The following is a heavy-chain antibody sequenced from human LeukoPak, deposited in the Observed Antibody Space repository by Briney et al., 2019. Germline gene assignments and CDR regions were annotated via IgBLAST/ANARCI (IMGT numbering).Heavy chain of an antibody. CDR3: AKDSHGYSVDWAFDI. D-gene: IGHD3-22*01. CDR1: GLTISSYW. Sequence: PGGSLRLSCAASGLTISSYWMHWVRQAPGKGLEWVSGISWNSGSIGYADSVKGRFTISRDNAKNSLYLQMNSLRAEDTALYYCAKDSHGYSVDWAFDIWGQGTMVTVSS. V-gene: IGHV3-9*01. CDR2: ISWNSGSI. J-gene: IGHJ3*02.